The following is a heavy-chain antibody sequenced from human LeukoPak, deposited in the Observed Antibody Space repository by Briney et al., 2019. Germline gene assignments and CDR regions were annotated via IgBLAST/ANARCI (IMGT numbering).Heavy chain of an antibody. CDR2: IYHSGRT. V-gene: IGHV4-38-2*02. J-gene: IGHJ4*02. D-gene: IGHD3-10*01. CDR3: ARRPSGTHYFDY. Sequence: SETLSLTCTVSGYSISSGYYWGWIRQPPGKGLEWIGSIYHSGRTFYNPSLKSRVTISVDTSKNQFSLKVNSVTAADTAVYYCARRPSGTHYFDYWGQGTLVTVSS. CDR1: GYSISSGYY.